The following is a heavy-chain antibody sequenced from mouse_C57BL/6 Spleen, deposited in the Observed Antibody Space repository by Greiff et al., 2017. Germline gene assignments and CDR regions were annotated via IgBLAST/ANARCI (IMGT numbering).Heavy chain of an antibody. Sequence: EVKVEESGGGLVQPGGSMKLSCVASGFTFSNYWMNWVRQSPEKGLEWVAQIRLKSDNYATHYAESVKGRFTISRDDSKSSVYLQMNNLRAEDTGSYYCTGAYYFDYWGQGTTLTVSS. CDR1: GFTFSNYW. J-gene: IGHJ2*01. V-gene: IGHV6-3*01. CDR3: TGAYYFDY. CDR2: IRLKSDNYAT.